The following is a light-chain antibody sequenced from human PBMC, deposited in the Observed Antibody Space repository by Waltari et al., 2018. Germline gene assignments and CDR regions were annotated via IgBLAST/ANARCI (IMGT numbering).Light chain of an antibody. J-gene: IGKJ2*01. V-gene: IGKV4-1*01. CDR3: HQYYGAPPDT. CDR2: CAS. Sequence: DIVMTQSPDSLAVSLGERATINCKSRQSVFYSNSSKNYLAWYQQKPGQPPKLLIYCASTRSSGVPDRFTGSGSGTDFTLTISSLQAEDVAVYYCHQYYGAPPDTFCQGTKLEIK. CDR1: QSVFYSNSSKNY.